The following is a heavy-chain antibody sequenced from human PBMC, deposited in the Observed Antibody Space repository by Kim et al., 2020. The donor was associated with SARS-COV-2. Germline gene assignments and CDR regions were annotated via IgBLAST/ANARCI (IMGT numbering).Heavy chain of an antibody. V-gene: IGHV3-72*01. CDR2: GRNKANRATT. J-gene: IGHJ3*01. CDR3: TRDIGRYSFDV. CDR1: GFLFSDYR. D-gene: IGHD1-26*01. Sequence: GGSLRLSCAASGFLFSDYRMDWVRQAGGGGVGWGGRGRNKANRATTEYAASAKGRFTISRDDSKNSLHLQMNSLKIEDTAMYYCTRDIGRYSFDVWGQGAMVTVSS.